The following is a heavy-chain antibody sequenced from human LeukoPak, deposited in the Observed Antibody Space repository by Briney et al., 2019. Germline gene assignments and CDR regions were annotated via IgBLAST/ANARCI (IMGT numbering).Heavy chain of an antibody. J-gene: IGHJ4*02. CDR3: TTDLGTYYHGSQRLIPIDY. V-gene: IGHV3-15*01. CDR2: IKSKTDGETT. CDR1: GFTFTNAW. D-gene: IGHD3-10*01. Sequence: GGSQRLSCVDSGFTFTNAWMSWVRQAPGKGLEWFGRIKSKTDGETTNYAEPVRGRFTISRDDSKSAVYLQMNSLKIEDTAVYYCTTDLGTYYHGSQRLIPIDYWGQGTLVTVSS.